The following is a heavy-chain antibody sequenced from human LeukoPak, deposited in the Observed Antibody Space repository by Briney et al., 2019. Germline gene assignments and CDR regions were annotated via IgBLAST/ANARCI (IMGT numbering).Heavy chain of an antibody. Sequence: GGSLRLSCAASGFTFDDYAMHWVRQGPGKSLEWVSLINENGDIAYYLDSVRGRFTVSRDNPKNYLYLQMNSLTTEDTALYYCAKARWEPNFDYWGQGTLVTVSS. CDR2: INENGDIA. D-gene: IGHD1-26*01. V-gene: IGHV3-43*02. CDR1: GFTFDDYA. J-gene: IGHJ4*02. CDR3: AKARWEPNFDY.